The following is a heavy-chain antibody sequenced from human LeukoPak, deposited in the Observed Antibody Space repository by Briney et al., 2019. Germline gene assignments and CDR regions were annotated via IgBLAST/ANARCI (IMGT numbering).Heavy chain of an antibody. CDR2: IYTSGST. V-gene: IGHV4-4*07. J-gene: IGHJ2*01. CDR3: AADRTGYSWYFDL. CDR1: GGSISSYY. Sequence: PSETLSLTCTVSGGSISSYYWSWLRQPAGKGLEWIGRIYTSGSTNYNPSLKSRVTMSVDTSKNHFSLKLSSVTAADTAGYYFAADRTGYSWYFDLWGRGTLVTVSS. D-gene: IGHD2-15*01.